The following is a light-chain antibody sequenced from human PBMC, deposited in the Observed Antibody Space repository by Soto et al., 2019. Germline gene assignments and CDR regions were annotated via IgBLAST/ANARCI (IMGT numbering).Light chain of an antibody. Sequence: EIVLTQSPGTLSLSPGERATLSCRASQSVDNHLAWYQQKPGQAPRLLIYDVSNRATGTPARFSGSGSGTDFTLTISSLEPEDFAVYFCQQRSNRPRFTVGPGTNVDTK. J-gene: IGKJ3*01. CDR2: DVS. CDR3: QQRSNRPRFT. V-gene: IGKV3-11*01. CDR1: QSVDNH.